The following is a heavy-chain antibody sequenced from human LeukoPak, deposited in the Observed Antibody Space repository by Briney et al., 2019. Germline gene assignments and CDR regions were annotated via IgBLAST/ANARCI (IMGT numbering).Heavy chain of an antibody. V-gene: IGHV1-69*05. D-gene: IGHD3-10*01. CDR2: IIPIFGTA. CDR1: GGTFSSYA. Sequence: SSVKVSCKASGGTFSSYAISWVLQAPGQGLEWMGGIIPIFGTANYAQKFQGRVTITTDESTSTAYMELSSLRSEDTAVYYCARDRYGSGSNWFDPWGQGTLVTVSS. J-gene: IGHJ5*02. CDR3: ARDRYGSGSNWFDP.